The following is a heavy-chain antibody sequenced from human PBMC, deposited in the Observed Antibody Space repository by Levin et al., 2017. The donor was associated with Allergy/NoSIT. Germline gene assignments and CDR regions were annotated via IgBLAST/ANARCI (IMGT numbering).Heavy chain of an antibody. V-gene: IGHV3-30*18. Sequence: GGSLRLSCAASGFTFSSYGMHWVRQAPGKGLEWVAVISYDGSNKYYADSVKGRFTISRDNSKNTLYLQMNSLRAEDTAVYYCAKDITEGYSGYDWGDYFDYWGQGTLVTVSS. J-gene: IGHJ4*02. CDR2: ISYDGSNK. CDR3: AKDITEGYSGYDWGDYFDY. CDR1: GFTFSSYG. D-gene: IGHD5-12*01.